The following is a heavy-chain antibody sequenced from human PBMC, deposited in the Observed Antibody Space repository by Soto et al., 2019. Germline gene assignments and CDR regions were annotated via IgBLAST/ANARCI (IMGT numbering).Heavy chain of an antibody. Sequence: QVQLQQWGAGLLKPSETLSLTCAVYGGSFSGYYWSWIRQPPGKGLEWIGEINHSGSTNYNPSLKSSVTISVDTSKNQFSLKLSSVTAADTAVYYCARLALRFHGAFDIWGQGTMVTVSS. V-gene: IGHV4-34*01. D-gene: IGHD3-3*01. J-gene: IGHJ3*02. CDR2: INHSGST. CDR1: GGSFSGYY. CDR3: ARLALRFHGAFDI.